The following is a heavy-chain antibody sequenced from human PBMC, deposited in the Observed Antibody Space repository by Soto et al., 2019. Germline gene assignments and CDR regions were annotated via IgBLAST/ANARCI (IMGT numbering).Heavy chain of an antibody. CDR1: SDSISSSSYY. Sequence: SETLSLTCSVSSDSISSSSYYWGWVRQPLGKGLEWIGSVFYRGTTYFKSSLKSRLTMSIDTSKKQFSLRLSSVTAADTAVYDGARSNGDYEDYWSQGTLVTVCS. CDR3: ARSNGDYEDY. V-gene: IGHV4-39*01. J-gene: IGHJ4*02. CDR2: VFYRGTT. D-gene: IGHD4-17*01.